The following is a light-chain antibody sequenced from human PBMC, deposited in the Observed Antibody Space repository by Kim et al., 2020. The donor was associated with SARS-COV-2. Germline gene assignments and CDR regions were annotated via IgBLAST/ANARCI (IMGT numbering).Light chain of an antibody. Sequence: QLVLTQSPSASASLGASVKLTCTLSSGHSSYAIAWHQQQPEKGPRYLMKLNSDGSHSKGDGIPDRFSGSSSGAERYITISSLQSEDEADYYCQTWDTGIRVFGGGTQLTVL. CDR1: SGHSSYA. J-gene: IGLJ2*01. V-gene: IGLV4-69*01. CDR2: LNSDGSH. CDR3: QTWDTGIRV.